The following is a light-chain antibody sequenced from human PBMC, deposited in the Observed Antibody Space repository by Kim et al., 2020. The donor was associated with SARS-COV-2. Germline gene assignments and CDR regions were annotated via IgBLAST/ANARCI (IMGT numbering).Light chain of an antibody. CDR3: QQYYATPLT. J-gene: IGKJ4*01. V-gene: IGKV4-1*01. CDR1: QNVLYSSNNKNY. Sequence: DIVMTQSPDSLAVSPGERATINCKSSQNVLYSSNNKNYLAWYQQKPGQPPKLLIYWASTRESGVPDRFAGSGSGTDFTLTISSLQAEDVAVYYCQQYYATPLTFGGGTKVDIK. CDR2: WAS.